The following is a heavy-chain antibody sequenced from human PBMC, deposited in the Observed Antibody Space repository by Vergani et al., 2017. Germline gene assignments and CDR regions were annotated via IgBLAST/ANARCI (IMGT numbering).Heavy chain of an antibody. Sequence: QVQLVESGGGVVQPGKSLRLSCAASGFTLRNHGMHWVRQAPGKGPEWVAVIWFDGDNKYYADSVKGRFTIARDNSKNTLLLQMNSLRAEDTAVYYCVRDRQPEVVNIFDYWGRGTLVTVSS. CDR3: VRDRQPEVVNIFDY. CDR1: GFTLRNHG. D-gene: IGHD4-23*01. J-gene: IGHJ4*02. V-gene: IGHV3-33*01. CDR2: IWFDGDNK.